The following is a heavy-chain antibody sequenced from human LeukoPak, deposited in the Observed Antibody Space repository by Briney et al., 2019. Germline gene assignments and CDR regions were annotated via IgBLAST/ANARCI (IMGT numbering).Heavy chain of an antibody. D-gene: IGHD3-16*01. Sequence: ASVKVSCKVSGYTLTELSMHWVRQAPGKGLEWMGGFDPEDGETIYAQKFQGRVTMTEDTSTDTAYMELGSLRSEDTAVYYCATVGEFLTGFNRGIKLGSNWFDPWGQGTLVTVSS. J-gene: IGHJ5*02. CDR1: GYTLTELS. CDR3: ATVGEFLTGFNRGIKLGSNWFDP. CDR2: FDPEDGET. V-gene: IGHV1-24*01.